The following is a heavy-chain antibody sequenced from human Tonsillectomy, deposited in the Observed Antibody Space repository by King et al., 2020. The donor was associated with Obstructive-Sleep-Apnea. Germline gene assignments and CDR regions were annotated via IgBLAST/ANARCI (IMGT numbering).Heavy chain of an antibody. CDR3: ARDHWGNNGGGYFDY. CDR2: IIPILDIA. D-gene: IGHD7-27*01. Sequence: FQLVQSGAEVKRPGSSVKVSCKASGGTFSSYAISWVRQAPGQGLEWMGRIIPILDIANYAQKFQGRVTITADKSTSTAYMELSSLRSEDTAVYYCARDHWGNNGGGYFDYWGQGTLVTVSS. CDR1: GGTFSSYA. J-gene: IGHJ4*02. V-gene: IGHV1-69*04.